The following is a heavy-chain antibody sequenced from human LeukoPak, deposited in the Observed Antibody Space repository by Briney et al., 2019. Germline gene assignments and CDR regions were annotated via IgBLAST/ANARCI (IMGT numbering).Heavy chain of an antibody. CDR2: IYYSGST. CDR1: GGSISNSPYY. CDR3: ARTQNDGNWFDP. V-gene: IGHV4-39*01. J-gene: IGHJ5*02. Sequence: SETLSLTCTVSGGSISNSPYYWGWIRQPPGQGLEWIGNIYYSGSTYYNPSLKSRVTISVDTSKNQFSLKLTSVTAADTAVYYCARTQNDGNWFDPWGQGTLVTVSS. D-gene: IGHD1-1*01.